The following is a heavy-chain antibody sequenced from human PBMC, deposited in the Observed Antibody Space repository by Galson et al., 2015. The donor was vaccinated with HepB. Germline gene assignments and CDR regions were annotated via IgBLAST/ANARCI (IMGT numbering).Heavy chain of an antibody. D-gene: IGHD3-10*01. CDR2: INPNSGDT. CDR1: GYIFGYYY. V-gene: IGHV1-2*02. CDR3: ARDLRGGHPLSASDF. Sequence: SCKASGYIFGYYYIHWVRQAPGQGLEWMGWINPNSGDTNYAQEFQGRVTMATDTSITTTYMNLSSLGSGDTAIYYCARDLRGGHPLSASDFWGHGTLVTVSS. J-gene: IGHJ3*01.